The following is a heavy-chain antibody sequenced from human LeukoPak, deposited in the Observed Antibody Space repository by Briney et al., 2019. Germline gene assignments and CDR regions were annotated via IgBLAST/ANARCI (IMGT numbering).Heavy chain of an antibody. D-gene: IGHD2-15*01. CDR1: GCTFTSYG. CDR2: ISAYNGNT. Sequence: ASVKVSCKASGCTFTSYGISWVRQAPGQGLEWMGWISAYNGNTNYAQKLQGRVTMTTDTSTSTAYMELRSLRSDDTAVYYCARDPSSGGYNPIWFDPWGQGTLVTVSS. V-gene: IGHV1-18*01. CDR3: ARDPSSGGYNPIWFDP. J-gene: IGHJ5*02.